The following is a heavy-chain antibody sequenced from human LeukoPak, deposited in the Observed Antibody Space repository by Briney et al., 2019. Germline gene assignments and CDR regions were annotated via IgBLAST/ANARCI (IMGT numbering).Heavy chain of an antibody. CDR3: GRDPDS. V-gene: IGHV3-7*04. J-gene: IGHJ5*01. CDR1: GFTFSTYW. CDR2: ISGDGSER. Sequence: GGSLRLSCAASGFTFSTYWMNWVRQAPGKGLEWVADISGDGSERDYVDSVRGRFTISRDNAKNSLYLQMNSLTAEDTAVYYCGRDPDSWGQGTVVTVSS.